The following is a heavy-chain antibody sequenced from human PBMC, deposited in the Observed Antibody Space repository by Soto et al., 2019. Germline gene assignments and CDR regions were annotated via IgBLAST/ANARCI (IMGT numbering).Heavy chain of an antibody. D-gene: IGHD4-4*01. CDR3: ARDASQLLPYYYYGMDV. J-gene: IGHJ6*02. V-gene: IGHV1-2*04. CDR1: GYTYTIYA. Sequence: ASVNVYCKTSGYTYTIYAMHWVRQAPRQRLEWMGWINANSGSTNYAQKFQGWVTMTRDTSISTAYMELSRLRSDDTAVYYCARDASQLLPYYYYGMDVWGQGTTVTVSS. CDR2: INANSGST.